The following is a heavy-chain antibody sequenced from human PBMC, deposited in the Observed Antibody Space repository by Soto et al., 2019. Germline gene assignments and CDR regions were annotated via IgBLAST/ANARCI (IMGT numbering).Heavy chain of an antibody. CDR3: ARDQKAVAGSLPWFDP. CDR2: ISYDGSNK. D-gene: IGHD6-19*01. J-gene: IGHJ5*02. Sequence: QVQLVESGGGVVQPGRSLRLSCAASGFTFSSYAMHRVRQAPGKGLEWVAVISYDGSNKYYADSVKGRFTISRDNSKNTLYLQMNSLRAEDTAVYYCARDQKAVAGSLPWFDPWGQGTLVTVSS. CDR1: GFTFSSYA. V-gene: IGHV3-30-3*01.